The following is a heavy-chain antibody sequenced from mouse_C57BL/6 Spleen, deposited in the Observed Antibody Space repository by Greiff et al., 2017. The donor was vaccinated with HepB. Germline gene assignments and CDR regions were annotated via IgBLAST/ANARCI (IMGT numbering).Heavy chain of an antibody. J-gene: IGHJ1*03. Sequence: VQLQQSGPELVNPGASVKMSCKASGYTFTDYNMHWVKQSHGKSLEWIGYINPNNGGTSYNQKFKGKATLTVNKSSSTAYMELRSLTSEDSAVYYCARWIPFLARYFDVWGTGTTVTVSS. CDR1: GYTFTDYN. CDR2: INPNNGGT. V-gene: IGHV1-22*01. CDR3: ARWIPFLARYFDV.